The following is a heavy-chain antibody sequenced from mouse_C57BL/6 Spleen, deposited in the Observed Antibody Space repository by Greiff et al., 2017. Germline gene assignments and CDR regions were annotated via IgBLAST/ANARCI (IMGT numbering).Heavy chain of an antibody. D-gene: IGHD2-2*01. V-gene: IGHV5-2*03. CDR3: ARHGGYDGFAY. CDR1: EYEFPSHD. Sequence: EVKLVESGGGLVQPGESLKLSCESNEYEFPSHDMSWVRKTPEQRLELVAAINSDGGSTYYTDTMERRFIISIDNTKKTLYLQMSSLRSEDTALYYCARHGGYDGFAYWGQGTLVTVSA. CDR2: INSDGGST. J-gene: IGHJ3*01.